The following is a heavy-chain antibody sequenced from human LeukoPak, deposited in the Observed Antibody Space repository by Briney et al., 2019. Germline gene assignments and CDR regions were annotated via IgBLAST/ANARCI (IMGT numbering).Heavy chain of an antibody. V-gene: IGHV4-39*07. CDR1: GGSISSYY. D-gene: IGHD2-2*02. CDR3: ARKEGYCSSTSCYTEYYFDY. Sequence: PSETLSLTCTVSGGSISSYYWGWIRQPPGKGLEWIGSIYYSGSTYYNPSLKSRVTISVDTSKNQFSLKLSSVTAADTAVYYCARKEGYCSSTSCYTEYYFDYWGQGTLVTVSS. J-gene: IGHJ4*02. CDR2: IYYSGST.